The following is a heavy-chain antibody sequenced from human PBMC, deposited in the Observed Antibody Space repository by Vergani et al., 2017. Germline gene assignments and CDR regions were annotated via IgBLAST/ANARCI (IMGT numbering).Heavy chain of an antibody. V-gene: IGHV3-23*01. CDR3: TKGSRGYTGYFFDY. Sequence: EVQLLESGGDLVQPGGSLRLSCAASGFMFSNYWMNWVRQAPGKGLEWVSSVSGSSATPYYADSVKGRFIISRDNSKNTLHLQMNSLRADDTAVYYCTKGSRGYTGYFFDYWGQGTLATVSS. J-gene: IGHJ4*02. D-gene: IGHD5-12*01. CDR2: VSGSSATP. CDR1: GFMFSNYW.